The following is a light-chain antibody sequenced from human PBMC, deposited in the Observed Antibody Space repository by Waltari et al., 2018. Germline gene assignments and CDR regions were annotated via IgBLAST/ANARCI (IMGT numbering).Light chain of an antibody. CDR1: QSLLYSNGYNY. J-gene: IGKJ5*01. CDR2: LGS. V-gene: IGKV2-28*01. CDR3: MQAVQSPIT. Sequence: IVMTQFAIPLAGTPGEAASISRRSSQSLLYSNGYNYLDWYLQKPGQSPQLLIYLGSNRASGVPDRFSGSGSGTDFTLKISRVEAEDVGVYYCMQAVQSPITFGQGTRLEIK.